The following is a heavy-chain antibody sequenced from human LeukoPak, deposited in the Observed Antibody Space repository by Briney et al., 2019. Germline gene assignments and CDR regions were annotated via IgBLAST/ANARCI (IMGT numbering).Heavy chain of an antibody. V-gene: IGHV3-33*01. Sequence: GGSLRLSCAASGFTFSSYGMHWVRQAPGKGLEWVAVIWYDGSNKYYADSVKGRFTISRDNFKNTLYLQMNSLRAEDTAVYYCARDNYGGAFDIWGQGTMVTVSS. J-gene: IGHJ3*02. CDR3: ARDNYGGAFDI. D-gene: IGHD4-23*01. CDR2: IWYDGSNK. CDR1: GFTFSSYG.